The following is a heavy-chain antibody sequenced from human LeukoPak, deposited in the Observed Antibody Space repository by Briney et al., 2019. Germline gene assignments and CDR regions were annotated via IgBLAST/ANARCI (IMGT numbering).Heavy chain of an antibody. CDR3: ARGGGYDILTGYHPHDY. V-gene: IGHV1-18*01. D-gene: IGHD3-9*01. CDR1: GYTFTSYG. CDR2: ISAYNGNT. J-gene: IGHJ4*02. Sequence: ASVKVSCKASGYTFTSYGIGWVRQAPGQGLEWMGWISAYNGNTNYAQKLQGRVTMTTDTSTSTAYMELRSLRSDDTAVYYCARGGGYDILTGYHPHDYWGQGTLVTVSS.